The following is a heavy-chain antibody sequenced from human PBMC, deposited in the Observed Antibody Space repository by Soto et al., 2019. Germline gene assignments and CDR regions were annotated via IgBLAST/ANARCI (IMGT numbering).Heavy chain of an antibody. J-gene: IGHJ6*01. Sequence: EVQLVESGGGLVQPGGSLRLSCAASGFTFSDHYMDWVRQAPGKGLGWVARSRNRVNRHTTEYAASVTGRFTISRDESKSSLSPQMTSLKIEDTAVYYWTRGLMGGAPSYTFHGMDVWGQGTTVTVSS. CDR1: GFTFSDHY. CDR3: TRGLMGGAPSYTFHGMDV. V-gene: IGHV3-72*01. CDR2: SRNRVNRHTT. D-gene: IGHD2-8*01.